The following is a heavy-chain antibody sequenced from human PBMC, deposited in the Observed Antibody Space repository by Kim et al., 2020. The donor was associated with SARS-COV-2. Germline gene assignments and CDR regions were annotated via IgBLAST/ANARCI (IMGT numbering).Heavy chain of an antibody. D-gene: IGHD2-2*01. CDR1: GFTFSGYE. Sequence: GGSLRLSCAASGFTFSGYEMNWVRQAPGKGLEWVSYISSSGITIYYADSVKGRFTISRDNAKNSLYLQMNSLRAEDTAVYYCARVVPRIVVVPAAMVGMDVGGQGTTVTVSS. CDR3: ARVVPRIVVVPAAMVGMDV. J-gene: IGHJ6*02. CDR2: ISSSGITI. V-gene: IGHV3-48*03.